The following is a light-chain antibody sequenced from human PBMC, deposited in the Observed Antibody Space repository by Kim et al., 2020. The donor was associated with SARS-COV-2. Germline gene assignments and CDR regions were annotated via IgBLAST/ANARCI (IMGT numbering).Light chain of an antibody. Sequence: EIVLTQSPGTLSLSPGERATLSCRASQSVSSSYLAWYQQKPGQAPRLLIYGASSRATGIPDRFSGSGSGTDFTLTISRLEPEDFAVYYCQQYGSASWSLGQGTKVDI. V-gene: IGKV3-20*01. CDR2: GAS. CDR3: QQYGSASWS. CDR1: QSVSSSY. J-gene: IGKJ1*01.